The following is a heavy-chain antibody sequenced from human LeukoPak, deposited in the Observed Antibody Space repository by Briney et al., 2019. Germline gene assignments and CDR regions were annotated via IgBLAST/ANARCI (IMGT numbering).Heavy chain of an antibody. D-gene: IGHD3-16*01. Sequence: SETLTLTCTVSGSSISSDYYWGWIRQPPGNGLEWIASIYHSGSTNYNPSLKSRVTISVDTSKNQFSLKVTSVTPADTAVYYCARANVLGMGASDIWGQGTMVTVSS. CDR2: IYHSGST. CDR1: GSSISSDYY. CDR3: ARANVLGMGASDI. V-gene: IGHV4-38-2*02. J-gene: IGHJ3*02.